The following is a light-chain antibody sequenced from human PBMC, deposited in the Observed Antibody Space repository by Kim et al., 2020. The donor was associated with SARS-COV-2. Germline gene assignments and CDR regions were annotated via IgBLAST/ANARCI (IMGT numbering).Light chain of an antibody. J-gene: IGKJ4*01. CDR2: DAS. CDR1: QSISTY. CDR3: QQRGELPLT. V-gene: IGKV3-11*01. Sequence: LSPGERATLPCRASQSISTYLAWYQQKPGQAPRLLIYDASIGATGIPPRFSGSGSGTDFTLTISSLEPGDVAVYYCQQRGELPLTFGGGTKVDIK.